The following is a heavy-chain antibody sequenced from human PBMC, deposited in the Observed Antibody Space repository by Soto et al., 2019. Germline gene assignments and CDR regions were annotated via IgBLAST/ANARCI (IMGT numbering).Heavy chain of an antibody. Sequence: GGSLRLSCAASGFTFSSYAMSWVRQAPGKGLEWVSAISGSGGSTYYADSVKGRFTISRDNSKNTLYLQMNSLRAEDTAVYYCAKDRGTIFGVVIMVSRGHFDYWGQGTLVTVSS. CDR1: GFTFSSYA. CDR3: AKDRGTIFGVVIMVSRGHFDY. D-gene: IGHD3-3*01. CDR2: ISGSGGST. V-gene: IGHV3-23*01. J-gene: IGHJ4*02.